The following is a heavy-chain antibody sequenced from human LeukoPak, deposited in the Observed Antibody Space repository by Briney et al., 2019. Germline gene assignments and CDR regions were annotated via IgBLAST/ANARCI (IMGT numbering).Heavy chain of an antibody. CDR2: VHPNSGNT. V-gene: IGHV1-8*01. CDR1: GYPFTTYE. Sequence: GASVKVSCKTSGYPFTTYEINWVRQAAGQGLEWMGWVHPNSGNTAYAQKFQGRVTMTRDTSITTAYMELSGLRSDDTAVYFCARGPRTDPWGQGPLVTVSS. CDR3: ARGPRTDP. J-gene: IGHJ5*02.